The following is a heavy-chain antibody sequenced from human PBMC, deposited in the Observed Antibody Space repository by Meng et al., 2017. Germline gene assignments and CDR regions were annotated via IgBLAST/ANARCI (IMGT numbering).Heavy chain of an antibody. D-gene: IGHD4-17*01. J-gene: IGHJ6*02. CDR2: IRSKAYGGTT. Sequence: GESLKISCAASGFTFGDYAMSWVRQAPGKGLEWVGFIRSKAYGGTTEYAASVKGRFTISRDDSKSIAYLQMNSLKTEDTAVYYCTRDLDLGEYYYYYYGKDVCGQGITV. V-gene: IGHV3-49*04. CDR3: TRDLDLGEYYYYYYGKDV. CDR1: GFTFGDYA.